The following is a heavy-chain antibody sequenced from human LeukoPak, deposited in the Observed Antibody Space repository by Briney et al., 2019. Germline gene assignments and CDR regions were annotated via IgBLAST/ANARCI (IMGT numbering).Heavy chain of an antibody. D-gene: IGHD3-3*01. J-gene: IGHJ6*03. V-gene: IGHV4-4*07. CDR3: ARGSGPIRDFWSGYYDHPYYYYYMDV. CDR1: GGSISSYY. CDR2: IYTSGST. Sequence: SETLSLTCTVSGGSISSYYWSWIRQPAGKGLEWIGRIYTSGSTNYNPSLKSRATMSVDTSKNQFSLKLSSVTAADTAVYYCARGSGPIRDFWSGYYDHPYYYYYMDVWGKGTTVTVSS.